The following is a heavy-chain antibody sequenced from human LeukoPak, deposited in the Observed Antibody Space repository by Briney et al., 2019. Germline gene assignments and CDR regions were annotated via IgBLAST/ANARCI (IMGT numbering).Heavy chain of an antibody. CDR3: ASAPRSSWPPSLDS. D-gene: IGHD6-13*01. CDR1: GFTVRRNY. J-gene: IGHJ4*02. CDR2: IYRGGTT. Sequence: GSLRLSCAASGFTVRRNYTSWVRQAHRKGLQRAPVIYRGGTTSCADSVKGRFTISRANSKHTLSLQMNSLRAEHTALYYCASAPRSSWPPSLDSSGQGPLATVSP. V-gene: IGHV3-53*01.